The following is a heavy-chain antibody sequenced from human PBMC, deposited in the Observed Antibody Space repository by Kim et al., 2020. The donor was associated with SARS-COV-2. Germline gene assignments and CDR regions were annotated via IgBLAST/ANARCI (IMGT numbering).Heavy chain of an antibody. D-gene: IGHD3-10*01. V-gene: IGHV3-30-3*01. Sequence: GGSLRLSCAASGFTFSSYAMHWVRQAPGKGLEWVAVISYDGSNKYYADSVKGRFTISRDNSKNTLYLQMNSLRAEDTAVYYCASPYGSGSYSSGMDVWG. CDR3: ASPYGSGSYSSGMDV. CDR1: GFTFSSYA. CDR2: ISYDGSNK. J-gene: IGHJ6*02.